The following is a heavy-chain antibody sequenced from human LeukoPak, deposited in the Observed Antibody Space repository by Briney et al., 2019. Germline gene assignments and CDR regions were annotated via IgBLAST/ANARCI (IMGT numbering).Heavy chain of an antibody. CDR1: GYTFTGYY. J-gene: IGHJ4*02. CDR3: ARDLTRIIAVAGRFDY. Sequence: ASVKVSCKASGYTFTGYYMHWVRQAPGQGLEWMGWINPNGGGTNYAQKFQGRVTMTRDTSIGTAYMELSRLRSDDTAVYYCARDLTRIIAVAGRFDYWGQGTLVTVSS. V-gene: IGHV1-2*02. D-gene: IGHD6-19*01. CDR2: INPNGGGT.